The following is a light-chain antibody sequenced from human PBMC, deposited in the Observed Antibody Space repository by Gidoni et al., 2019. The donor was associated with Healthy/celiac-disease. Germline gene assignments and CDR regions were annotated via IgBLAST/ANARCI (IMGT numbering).Light chain of an antibody. CDR1: QSISSY. V-gene: IGKV1-39*01. Sequence: DIQMTPSPSSLSASVGDRVTITCRASQSISSYLNWYQQKPGKAPKLLIYAASRLQSGVPSTFSGSRSGTDVTLTISSRQPEDVATDYWQQSYSTPRTFXQXTKVEIK. CDR2: AAS. CDR3: QQSYSTPRT. J-gene: IGKJ1*01.